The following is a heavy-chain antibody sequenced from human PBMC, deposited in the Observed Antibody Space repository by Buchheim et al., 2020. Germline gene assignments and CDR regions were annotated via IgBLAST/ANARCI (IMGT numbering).Heavy chain of an antibody. V-gene: IGHV3-30*18. Sequence: QVQLVESGGGVVQPGRSLRLSCAASGFTFSSYGMHWVRQAPGKGLEWVAVISYDGSNKYYADSVKGRFTISRDNSKNTLYLQMNSLRAEDTAVYYCANDISHRAPYDYWGQGTL. CDR3: ANDISHRAPYDY. CDR2: ISYDGSNK. CDR1: GFTFSSYG. J-gene: IGHJ4*02. D-gene: IGHD1-14*01.